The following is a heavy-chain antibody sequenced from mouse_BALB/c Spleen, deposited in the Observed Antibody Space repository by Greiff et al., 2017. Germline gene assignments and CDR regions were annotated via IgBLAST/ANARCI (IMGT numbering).Heavy chain of an antibody. J-gene: IGHJ4*01. CDR2: ISYSGST. V-gene: IGHV3-2*02. D-gene: IGHD1-1*01. CDR3: AKEVLGYGSAMDY. Sequence: EVKLQESGPGLVKPSQSLSLTCTVTGYSITSDYAWNWIRQFPGNKLEWMGYISYSGSTSYNPSLKSRISITRDTSKNQFFLQLNSVTTEDTATYYCAKEVLGYGSAMDYWGQGTSVTVSS. CDR1: GYSITSDYA.